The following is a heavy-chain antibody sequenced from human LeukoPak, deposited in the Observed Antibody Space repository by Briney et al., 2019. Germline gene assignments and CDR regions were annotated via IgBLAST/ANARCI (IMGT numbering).Heavy chain of an antibody. CDR1: GYSFQDYW. V-gene: IGHV5-51*01. Sequence: ESLKLSGKGSGYSFQDYWMGWERQMPGKGAELMGRIFPQYSDPKYSPSFEGQVTITVDKSISTAYVQWGSLRVSDTAIYYCAKFGIRGCSSSTRCYTSFFYYGMDVWGQGTTVTVSS. J-gene: IGHJ6*02. D-gene: IGHD2-2*02. CDR3: AKFGIRGCSSSTRCYTSFFYYGMDV. CDR2: IFPQYSDP.